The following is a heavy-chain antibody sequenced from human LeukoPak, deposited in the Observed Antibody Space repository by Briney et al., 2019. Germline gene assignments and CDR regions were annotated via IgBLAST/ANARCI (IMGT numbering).Heavy chain of an antibody. CDR2: INHSGST. Sequence: SETLSLTCAVYGGSFSGYYWSWIRQPPGKGLEWIGEINHSGSTNYNPSLKSRVTISVDTSKNQFSLKLSSVTAADTAVYYCARARGPTVTHGGWFDPWGQGTLVTVSS. V-gene: IGHV4-34*01. D-gene: IGHD4-17*01. CDR3: ARARGPTVTHGGWFDP. CDR1: GGSFSGYY. J-gene: IGHJ5*02.